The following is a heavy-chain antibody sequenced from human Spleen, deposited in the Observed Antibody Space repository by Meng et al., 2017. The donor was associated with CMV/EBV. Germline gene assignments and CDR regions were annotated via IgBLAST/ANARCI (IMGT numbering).Heavy chain of an antibody. Sequence: SQTLSLTCAVSGDSIRPYFWSWIRQSPGKGLEWIGRIHYSGSTNYNLSLRSRLTISVDTSKNQVSLNLSSVSAADTAVYYCAREEIGATKGHWLDPWGQGALVTVSS. J-gene: IGHJ5*02. CDR2: IHYSGST. CDR1: GDSIRPYF. D-gene: IGHD1-26*01. CDR3: AREEIGATKGHWLDP. V-gene: IGHV4-59*01.